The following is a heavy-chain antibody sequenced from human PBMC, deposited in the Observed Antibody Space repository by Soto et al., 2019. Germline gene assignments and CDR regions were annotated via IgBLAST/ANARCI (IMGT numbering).Heavy chain of an antibody. V-gene: IGHV4-31*03. CDR2: IYYSGNT. CDR3: ARDRLMATAGTARHYFGLDV. D-gene: IGHD5-18*01. CDR1: GGSIRSGGYY. J-gene: IGHJ6*02. Sequence: SETLSLTCTVSGGSIRSGGYYWSWVRQNPRRGLEWIGNIYYSGNTYYNPSLKSRLTISVDTSKNQFSLNLSSVTAADTAIYYCARDRLMATAGTARHYFGLDVWGQGTTVTVSS.